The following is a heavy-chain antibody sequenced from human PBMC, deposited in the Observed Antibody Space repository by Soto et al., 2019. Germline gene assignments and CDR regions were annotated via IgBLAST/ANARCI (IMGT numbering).Heavy chain of an antibody. CDR2: ISSSSGYV. CDR3: APLTIVVVLPTTPGGQNWFDP. CDR1: GFTFSSYN. D-gene: IGHD2-15*01. Sequence: GGSLRLSCAASGFTFSSYNMNWVRQAPGKGLEWVSSISSSSGYVYYADSVKGRFTTSRDNAKKSLYLQMNSLRAEDTAVYYCAPLTIVVVLPTTPGGQNWFDPWGQGTLVTVSS. J-gene: IGHJ5*02. V-gene: IGHV3-21*01.